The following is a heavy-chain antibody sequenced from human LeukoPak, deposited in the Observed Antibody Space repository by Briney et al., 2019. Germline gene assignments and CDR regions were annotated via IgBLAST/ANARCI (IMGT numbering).Heavy chain of an antibody. CDR1: GVPISTYY. J-gene: IGHJ4*01. V-gene: IGHV4-59*01. CDR3: ATTWYYDSRGYLFDD. CDR2: VYYNGDI. D-gene: IGHD3-22*01. Sequence: LETLSLTCSVSGVPISTYYWSWLRQPPGKGLEWIAYVYYNGDIMYNPSLKSRVTISLDTSKNQFSLSMTSVTAADTAVYFCATTWYYDSRGYLFDDWGHGTLVTVSS.